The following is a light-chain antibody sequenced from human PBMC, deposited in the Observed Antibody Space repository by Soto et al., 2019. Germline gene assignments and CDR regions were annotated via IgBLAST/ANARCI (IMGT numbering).Light chain of an antibody. CDR2: GAS. CDR1: QSVSSSF. Sequence: EIVLTQSPGTLSLSPGERATLSCRASQSVSSSFLAWYQQKPGQAPRLLIYGASSRATGFPDRFSGSGSGTDFTLTISRLEPEDFAVYYCQQYDNSPLTFGGGTKEEIK. J-gene: IGKJ4*01. CDR3: QQYDNSPLT. V-gene: IGKV3-20*01.